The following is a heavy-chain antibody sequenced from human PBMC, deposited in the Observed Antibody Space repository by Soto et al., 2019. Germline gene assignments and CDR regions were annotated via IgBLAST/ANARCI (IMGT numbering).Heavy chain of an antibody. J-gene: IGHJ4*02. V-gene: IGHV1-24*01. CDR3: ARDRVRIAASLLDSDY. D-gene: IGHD6-6*01. Sequence: GASVKVSCKVSGYTLTELSMHWVRQAPGKGLEWMGGFDPEDGETIYAQKFQGRVTMTEDTSTDTAYMELSSLRSDDTAVYYCARDRVRIAASLLDSDYWGQGTLVTVSS. CDR2: FDPEDGET. CDR1: GYTLTELS.